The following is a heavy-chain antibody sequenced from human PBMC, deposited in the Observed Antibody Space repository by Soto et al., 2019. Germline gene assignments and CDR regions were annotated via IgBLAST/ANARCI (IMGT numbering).Heavy chain of an antibody. V-gene: IGHV4-30-2*01. CDR2: IYHSGST. D-gene: IGHD3-22*01. J-gene: IGHJ4*02. CDR1: GVSISSGGYS. CDR3: ARVADYDSSGYYLDY. Sequence: SETLSLTCAVSGVSISSGGYSWSWIRQPPGKGLEWIGYIYHSGSTYYNPSLKSRVTISVDRSKNQFSLKLSSVTAADTAVYYCARVADYDSSGYYLDYWGQGTLVTVSS.